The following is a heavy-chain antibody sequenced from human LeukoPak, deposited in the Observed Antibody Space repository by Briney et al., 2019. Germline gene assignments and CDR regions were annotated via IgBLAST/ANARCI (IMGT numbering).Heavy chain of an antibody. CDR1: EFSVGINY. V-gene: IGHV3-7*01. J-gene: IGHJ4*02. Sequence: PGGSLRLSCAASEFSVGINYMTWVRQAPGKGLEWVANIKQDGSEKYYVDSVKGRFTISRDNAKNSLYLQMNSLRAEDTAVYYCAREGPRWLTDYFDYWGQGTLVTVSS. CDR2: IKQDGSEK. D-gene: IGHD5-24*01. CDR3: AREGPRWLTDYFDY.